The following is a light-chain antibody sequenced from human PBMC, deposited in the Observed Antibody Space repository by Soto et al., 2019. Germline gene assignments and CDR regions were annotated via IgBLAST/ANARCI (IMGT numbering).Light chain of an antibody. Sequence: QSALTHPASVSGSPGQSITISCTGTSSDVGGYNYVSWYQQHPGKAPKLMIYEVSNRPSGVSNRFSGSKSGNTASLTISGLQAEDEADYYCSSYISSSTLVFGTGTKVTVL. V-gene: IGLV2-14*01. CDR2: EVS. J-gene: IGLJ1*01. CDR3: SSYISSSTLV. CDR1: SSDVGGYNY.